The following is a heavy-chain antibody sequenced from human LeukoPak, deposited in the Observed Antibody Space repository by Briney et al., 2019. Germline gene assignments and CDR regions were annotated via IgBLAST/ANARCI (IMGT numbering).Heavy chain of an antibody. CDR1: GFTFSSYA. J-gene: IGHJ4*02. CDR3: AKDSRRGWNYADY. Sequence: GGSLRLSCAASGFTFSSYAMHWVRQAPGKGLEWVAVISYDGTNKYFVDSVKGRFTISRDNSKNTLYLQMNSLRAEDTAVYYCAKDSRRGWNYADYWGQGTLVTVSS. CDR2: ISYDGTNK. D-gene: IGHD3-10*01. V-gene: IGHV3-30-3*01.